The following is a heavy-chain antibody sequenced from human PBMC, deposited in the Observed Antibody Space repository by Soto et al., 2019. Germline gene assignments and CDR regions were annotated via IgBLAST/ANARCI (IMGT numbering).Heavy chain of an antibody. CDR2: ISYNGRNK. J-gene: IGHJ4*02. CDR1: GFTFSFYA. D-gene: IGHD3-16*01. V-gene: IGHV3-30*04. Sequence: QVQLVESGGDVVQPGRSLRLSCAASGFTFSFYAVHWVRQAPGKGLEWVAGISYNGRNKHYVDAVKGRFTISRDNAQDTLYLQMDSLRPDGTAVYYCARQAKVGDLSQFVFDSLGQGPLVTVSS. CDR3: ARQAKVGDLSQFVFDS.